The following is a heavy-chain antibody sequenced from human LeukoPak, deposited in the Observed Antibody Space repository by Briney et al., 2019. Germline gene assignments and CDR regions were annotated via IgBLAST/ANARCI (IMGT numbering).Heavy chain of an antibody. D-gene: IGHD2-2*01. CDR1: GFTFSDYY. J-gene: IGHJ6*03. Sequence: RGSLRLSCAASGFTFSDYYMSWIRQAPGKGLEWVSYISSSGSTIYYADSVKGRFTISRDNAENSLYLQMNSLRAEDTAVYYCARRYCSSTSCPDYYYYMDVWGKGTTVTVSS. V-gene: IGHV3-11*04. CDR2: ISSSGSTI. CDR3: ARRYCSSTSCPDYYYYMDV.